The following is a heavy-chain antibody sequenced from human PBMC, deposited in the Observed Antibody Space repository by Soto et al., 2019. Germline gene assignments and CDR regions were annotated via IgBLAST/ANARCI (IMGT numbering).Heavy chain of an antibody. J-gene: IGHJ4*02. V-gene: IGHV5-51*01. CDR1: GYSFTSYW. CDR3: ARHSPYYYDSSGYLPIDY. Sequence: GESLKISCKGSGYSFTSYWIGWVRQMPGKGLEWMGIIYPGDSDTRYSPSFQGQVTISADKSISTAYLQWSSLKASDTAMYYCARHSPYYYDSSGYLPIDYWGQGTLVTVSS. CDR2: IYPGDSDT. D-gene: IGHD3-22*01.